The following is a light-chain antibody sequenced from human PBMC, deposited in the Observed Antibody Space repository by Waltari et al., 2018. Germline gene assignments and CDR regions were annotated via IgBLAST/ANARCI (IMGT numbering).Light chain of an antibody. J-gene: IGKJ2*03. Sequence: DIVMTQSPDSLAVSLGERATINCKSSRTVLHSHNNKNYFGWYQQKPGQPPKLLIYWASTREAGVPDRFSGSGSGTDFTLTISSLQAEDVAVYYCHQYYDIPYSFGQGTKLEIK. CDR3: HQYYDIPYS. V-gene: IGKV4-1*01. CDR2: WAS. CDR1: RTVLHSHNNKNY.